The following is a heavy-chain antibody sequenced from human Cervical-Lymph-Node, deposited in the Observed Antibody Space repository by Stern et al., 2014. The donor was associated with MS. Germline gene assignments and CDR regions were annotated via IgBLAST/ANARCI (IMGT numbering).Heavy chain of an antibody. CDR1: GYSFTSYW. Sequence: EVQLVESGAEGKKPGESLKISCKGSGYSFTSYWIGWVRQMPGKGLEWMGIIYPGDSDTRYSPSFQGQVTISADKSISTAYLQWSSLKASDTAMYYCARHPSSSSWWGWFDPWGQGTLVTVSS. D-gene: IGHD6-13*01. V-gene: IGHV5-51*01. CDR3: ARHPSSSSWWGWFDP. CDR2: IYPGDSDT. J-gene: IGHJ5*02.